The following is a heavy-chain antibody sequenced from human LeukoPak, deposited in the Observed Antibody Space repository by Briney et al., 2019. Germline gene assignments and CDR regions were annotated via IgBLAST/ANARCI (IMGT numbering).Heavy chain of an antibody. J-gene: IGHJ4*02. Sequence: PSETLSLTCTVSGGSISSYYWSWIRQPPGKGLEWIGYIYYSGSTNYNPSLKSRVTISVDTSKNQFSLKLSSVTAADTAVYYCARLRYGGLWYLGQGTLVTVSS. CDR2: IYYSGST. CDR3: ARLRYGGLWY. D-gene: IGHD4-23*01. V-gene: IGHV4-59*12. CDR1: GGSISSYY.